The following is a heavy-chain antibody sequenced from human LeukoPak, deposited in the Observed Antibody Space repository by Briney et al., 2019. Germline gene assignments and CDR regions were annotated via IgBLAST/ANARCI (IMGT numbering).Heavy chain of an antibody. CDR3: ARSPIQTSSWYGPFDY. J-gene: IGHJ4*02. V-gene: IGHV4-39*07. Sequence: PSETLSLTCTVSGGSITSNNHYWAWIRQPPGKGLEWIGSTYYSGSAYYNPSLKSRVTISVDRSKNQFSLKLSSVTAADTAVYYCARSPIQTSSWYGPFDYWGQGTLVTVSS. CDR2: TYYSGSA. D-gene: IGHD6-13*01. CDR1: GGSITSNNHY.